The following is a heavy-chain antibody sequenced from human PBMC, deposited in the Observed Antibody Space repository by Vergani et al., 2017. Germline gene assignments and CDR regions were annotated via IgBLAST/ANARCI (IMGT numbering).Heavy chain of an antibody. CDR2: VHRNGNT. CDR3: ARQNPYGSAHVDV. Sequence: QVDLQESGPGLVKSSETLSLNCAVSGYSVGSGYYWGWIRQPPGRGLEWIGCVHRNGNTYYTSSLRCRATISRETSKNQSSLRLTSVTAADTAVYYCARQNPYGSAHVDVWGRGVLVTVSA. CDR1: GYSVGSGYY. J-gene: IGHJ4*02. D-gene: IGHD3-10*01. V-gene: IGHV4-38-2*01.